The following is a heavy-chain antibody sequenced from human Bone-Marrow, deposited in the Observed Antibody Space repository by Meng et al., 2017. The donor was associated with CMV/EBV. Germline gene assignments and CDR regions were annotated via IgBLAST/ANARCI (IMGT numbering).Heavy chain of an antibody. Sequence: SETLSLTCAISGDSVSSNSAAWNWIRQSPSRGLEWLGRTYYRSKWYNDYAVSVKSRITINPDTSKNQFSLQLNSVTPEDTAVYYCSQDIVVVPAAMDGYYYGMDVWRQGTTVTVSS. D-gene: IGHD2-2*01. CDR2: TYYRSKWYN. CDR3: SQDIVVVPAAMDGYYYGMDV. V-gene: IGHV6-1*01. J-gene: IGHJ6*02. CDR1: GDSVSSNSAA.